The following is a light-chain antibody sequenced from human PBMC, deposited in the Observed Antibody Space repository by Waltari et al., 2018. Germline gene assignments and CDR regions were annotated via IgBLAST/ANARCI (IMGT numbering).Light chain of an antibody. CDR1: QDISTY. CDR2: PAS. Sequence: DIQLTQSPSFLSASVGDSVAITCRASQDISTYLAWYQQKPGKAPRLLIYPASTLQNGVPLRFSGSGSGTEFTLTITNLQPEDFAAYYCQQFNAYPLFTFGPGTKLDIK. J-gene: IGKJ3*01. CDR3: QQFNAYPLFT. V-gene: IGKV1-9*01.